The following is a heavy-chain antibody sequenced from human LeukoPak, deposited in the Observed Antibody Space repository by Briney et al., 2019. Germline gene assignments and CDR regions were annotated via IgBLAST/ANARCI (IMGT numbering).Heavy chain of an antibody. V-gene: IGHV1-2*02. CDR3: AGVGGFCSSTSCYSGGYDY. D-gene: IGHD2-2*01. J-gene: IGHJ4*02. Sequence: ASVKVSCKASGYTFTGYYMHWVRQAPGQGLEWMGWINPNSGGTNYAQKFQGRVTMTRDTSISTAYMELSRLRSDDTAVYYCAGVGGFCSSTSCYSGGYDYWGQGTLVTVSS. CDR2: INPNSGGT. CDR1: GYTFTGYY.